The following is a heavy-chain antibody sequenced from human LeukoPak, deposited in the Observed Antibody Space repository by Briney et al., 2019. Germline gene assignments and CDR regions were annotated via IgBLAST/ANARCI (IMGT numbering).Heavy chain of an antibody. CDR3: AREEPTYYDFWSGYGMDV. CDR2: ISTGSSYI. V-gene: IGHV3-21*01. CDR1: GFTFSSYT. Sequence: GGSLRLSRAASGFTFSSYTMNWVRQAPGKGLEWVSSISTGSSYIYYANSVKGRFTISRDNAKNSLYLQMNSLRAEDTAVYYCAREEPTYYDFWSGYGMDVWGQGTTVTVSS. J-gene: IGHJ6*02. D-gene: IGHD3-3*01.